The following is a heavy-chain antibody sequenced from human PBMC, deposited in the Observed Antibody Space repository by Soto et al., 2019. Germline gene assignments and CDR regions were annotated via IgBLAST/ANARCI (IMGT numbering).Heavy chain of an antibody. J-gene: IGHJ4*02. V-gene: IGHV3-74*01. CDR1: GFTFANHW. CDR3: ATAEVDY. Sequence: GGSLRLSCAVSGFTFANHWMHWVRQAPGKGLEWVSRMNSDGRTTDYADSVKGRFTVSRDNAKNTLYLQMNSLRAEDTAVYYCATAEVDYWGPGTLVTVYS. CDR2: MNSDGRTT.